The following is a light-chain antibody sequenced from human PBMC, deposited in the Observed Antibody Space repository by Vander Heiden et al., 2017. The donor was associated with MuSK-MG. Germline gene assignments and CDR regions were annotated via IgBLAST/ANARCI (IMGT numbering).Light chain of an antibody. J-gene: IGLJ3*02. CDR2: YDS. V-gene: IGLV3-21*04. Sequence: SYVLTQPPSVSVAPGKTARITCGGNNIGSKSVHWYQQKPGQAPVLVIYYDSDRPSGIPERFSGSNSGNTATLTISSVEAGDEADYYCQVWDSSSDHPEVFGGGTKLTVL. CDR3: QVWDSSSDHPEV. CDR1: NIGSKS.